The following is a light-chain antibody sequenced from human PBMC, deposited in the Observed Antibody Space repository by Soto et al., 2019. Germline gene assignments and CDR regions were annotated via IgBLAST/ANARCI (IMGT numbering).Light chain of an antibody. CDR1: SSNIGSNYD. CDR2: GNS. CDR3: QSFDRSLSGYV. Sequence: QSVLTQPPSVSGAPGQRVTISCTGSSSNIGSNYDVHWYKHLPGTAPKLLIYGNSNRPSGVPDRFSGSKSGTSASLAITGLQAEDEADYYCQSFDRSLSGYVFGTGTKVTVL. J-gene: IGLJ1*01. V-gene: IGLV1-40*01.